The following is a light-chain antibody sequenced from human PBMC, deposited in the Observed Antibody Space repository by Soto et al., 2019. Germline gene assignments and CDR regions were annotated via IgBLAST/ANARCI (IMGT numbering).Light chain of an antibody. CDR3: QQANTFPLT. CDR1: QGISSR. CDR2: AAS. V-gene: IGKV1-12*01. J-gene: IGKJ4*01. Sequence: DIQMTQSPSSVSASVGDRVTITCRASQGISSRLAWYQQKPGKAPNLLIYAASNLQSGVPSRFSGRGSETDFTLTIGSLKPEDFADYYCQQANTFPLTFGGGTKVEIK.